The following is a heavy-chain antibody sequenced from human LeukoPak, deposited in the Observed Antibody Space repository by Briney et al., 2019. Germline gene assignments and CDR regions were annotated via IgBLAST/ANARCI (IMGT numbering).Heavy chain of an antibody. CDR3: AGTYYYDMDIDY. J-gene: IGHJ4*02. D-gene: IGHD3-22*01. CDR1: GGSISSSNW. V-gene: IGHV4-4*02. Sequence: SETLSLTCAVSGGSISSSNWWSWVRQPPGKVLEWIGEIYHSGSTNYNPSLKSRVTISVDKSKNQFSLKLSSVTAADTAVYYCAGTYYYDMDIDYWGQGTLVTVSS. CDR2: IYHSGST.